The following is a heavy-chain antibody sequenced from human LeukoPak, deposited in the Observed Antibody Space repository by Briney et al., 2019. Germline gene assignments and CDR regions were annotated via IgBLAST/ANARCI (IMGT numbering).Heavy chain of an antibody. CDR2: ISGSGGST. Sequence: PGGSLRLSCAASGFTFSSYAMSWVRQAPGKGLEWVSAISGSGGSTYYADSVKGRFTISRDNSKNTLYLQMNSLRAEDTAVYYCAKGEKVVVAATVFDYWGQGTLVTVSS. D-gene: IGHD2-15*01. V-gene: IGHV3-23*01. J-gene: IGHJ4*02. CDR1: GFTFSSYA. CDR3: AKGEKVVVAATVFDY.